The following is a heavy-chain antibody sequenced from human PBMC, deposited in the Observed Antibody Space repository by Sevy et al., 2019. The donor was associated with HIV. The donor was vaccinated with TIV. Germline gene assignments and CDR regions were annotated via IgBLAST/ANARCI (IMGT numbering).Heavy chain of an antibody. CDR1: GFTFSNYW. CDR2: IKQDGSEK. J-gene: IGHJ3*02. CDR3: ARGNYYDSTGYYPDTFDI. Sequence: GGSLRLSCAASGFTFSNYWMSWVRQAPGKGLEWVANIKQDGSEKYYVDSVKGRFTISRDNAKNSLYLQMNSLRAEDTAVYYCARGNYYDSTGYYPDTFDIWGQGTMLTVSS. D-gene: IGHD3-22*01. V-gene: IGHV3-7*01.